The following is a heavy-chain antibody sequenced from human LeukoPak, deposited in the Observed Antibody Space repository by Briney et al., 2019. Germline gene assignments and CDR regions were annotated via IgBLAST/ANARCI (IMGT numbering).Heavy chain of an antibody. CDR3: ARDSSIVGTTGAFDI. J-gene: IGHJ3*02. CDR1: GGSISSNMW. CDR2: IYHSGST. V-gene: IGHV4-4*02. D-gene: IGHD1-26*01. Sequence: SETLSLTCSISGGSISSNMWWSWVRQTPGKGLEWIGEIYHSGSTNYNPSLKSRVTLLIDKSKNQFSLKLSSVTAADTAVYYCARDSSIVGTTGAFDIWGQGTMVIVSS.